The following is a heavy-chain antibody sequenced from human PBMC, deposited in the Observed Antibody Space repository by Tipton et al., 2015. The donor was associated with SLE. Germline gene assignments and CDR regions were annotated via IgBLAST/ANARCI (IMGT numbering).Heavy chain of an antibody. V-gene: IGHV1-18*01. Sequence: QLVQSGAEVKKPGASVKVSCKASGYTFTSYGISWVRQAPGQGLEWMGWISAYNGNTHYAQKLQDRVTMTTDTSTSTAYMELRSLRSDDTAVYYCARDGASDSSGWYVDYFDYWGQGTLVTVSS. CDR3: ARDGASDSSGWYVDYFDY. D-gene: IGHD6-19*01. CDR2: ISAYNGNT. CDR1: GYTFTSYG. J-gene: IGHJ4*02.